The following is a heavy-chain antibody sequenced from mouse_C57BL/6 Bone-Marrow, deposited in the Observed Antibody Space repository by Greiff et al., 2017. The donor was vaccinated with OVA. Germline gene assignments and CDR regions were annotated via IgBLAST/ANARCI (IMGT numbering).Heavy chain of an antibody. CDR2: IHPNSGST. J-gene: IGHJ3*01. D-gene: IGHD2-2*01. Sequence: QVQLKQPGAELVKPGASVKLSCKASGYTFTSYWMHWVKQRPGQGLEWIGMIHPNSGSTNYNEKFKSKATLTVDKSSSTAYMQLSSLTSEDSAVYYCARASTMVTTTWFAYWGQGTLVTVSA. CDR1: GYTFTSYW. V-gene: IGHV1-64*01. CDR3: ARASTMVTTTWFAY.